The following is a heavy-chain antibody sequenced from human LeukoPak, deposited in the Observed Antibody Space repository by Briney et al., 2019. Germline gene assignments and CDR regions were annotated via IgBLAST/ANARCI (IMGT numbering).Heavy chain of an antibody. D-gene: IGHD6-19*01. CDR2: ISGSGVST. Sequence: PGGSLRLSCTASGLTFSSYAMTWVRQAPGKGLEWVSTISGSGVSTYYADSVKGRFTISRDNSKNTLYLQMNSLRAEDTAVYYCASWPDSSGWYKVSWYNYYYYYMDVWGKGTKVTVSS. CDR3: ASWPDSSGWYKVSWYNYYYYYMDV. J-gene: IGHJ6*03. V-gene: IGHV3-23*01. CDR1: GLTFSSYA.